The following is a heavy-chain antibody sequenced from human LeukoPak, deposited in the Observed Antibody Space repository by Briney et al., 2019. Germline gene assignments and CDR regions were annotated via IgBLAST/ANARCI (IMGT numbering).Heavy chain of an antibody. V-gene: IGHV1-18*01. J-gene: IGHJ3*01. CDR1: GYIFTNYA. D-gene: IGHD6-19*01. Sequence: ASVKVSCKASGYIFTNYAISWVRQAPGQGLEWMGWISAYNGNTNYAQKFQGRVTMTTDTSTSTADMELRSLRFDDTAVYYCARMHSSGWPLEPFDFWGQGTMVTVSS. CDR2: ISAYNGNT. CDR3: ARMHSSGWPLEPFDF.